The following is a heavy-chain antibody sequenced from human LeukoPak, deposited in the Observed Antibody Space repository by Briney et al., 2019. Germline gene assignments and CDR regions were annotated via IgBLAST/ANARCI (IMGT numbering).Heavy chain of an antibody. J-gene: IGHJ4*02. CDR2: IYYSGST. Sequence: PSQTLSLTCTVSGGSISSGGYYWSWIRQHPGKGLEWIGYIYYSGSTYYNPAVKSRVTISVDTSKNQFSLKLSSVTAADTAVYYCARVGELEPFHYWGQGTLVTVSS. V-gene: IGHV4-31*03. D-gene: IGHD1-1*01. CDR1: GGSISSGGYY. CDR3: ARVGELEPFHY.